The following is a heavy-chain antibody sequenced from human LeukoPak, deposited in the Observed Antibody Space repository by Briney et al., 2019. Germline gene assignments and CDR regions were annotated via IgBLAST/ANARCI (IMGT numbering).Heavy chain of an antibody. CDR1: GYTFTSYD. V-gene: IGHV1-8*01. CDR3: ARGRGYDYIWGSYTKYYFDY. J-gene: IGHJ4*02. D-gene: IGHD3-16*01. Sequence: ASVKVSCKASGYTFTSYDINGVRQATGQGLEWMGWMNPNSGNTGYAQKFLGRVTMTRNTSISTAYMELSSLRSEDTAVYYCARGRGYDYIWGSYTKYYFDYWGQGTLVTVSS. CDR2: MNPNSGNT.